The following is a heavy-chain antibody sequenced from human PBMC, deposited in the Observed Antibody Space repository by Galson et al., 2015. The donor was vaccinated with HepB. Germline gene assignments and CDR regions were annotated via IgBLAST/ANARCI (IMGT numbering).Heavy chain of an antibody. D-gene: IGHD6-13*01. CDR2: ISYDGSNK. CDR1: GFTFYTYG. J-gene: IGHJ6*02. CDR3: ARDRGSSWFYYYYYGMDV. V-gene: IGHV3-30*19. Sequence: SLRLSCAASGFTFYTYGMHWVRQAPGKGLEWVAVISYDGSNKYYADSVKGRFTISRDNSKNTLYLQMNSLRAEDTAVYYCARDRGSSWFYYYYYGMDVWGQGTTVTVSS.